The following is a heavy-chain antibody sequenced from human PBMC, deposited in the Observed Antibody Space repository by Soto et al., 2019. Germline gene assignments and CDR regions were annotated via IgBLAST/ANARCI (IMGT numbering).Heavy chain of an antibody. Sequence: PGGSLRLSCAASGFTFSNAWMSWVRQAPGKGLEWVGRIKSKTDGGTTDYAAPVKGRFTISRDDSKNTLYLQMNSLKTEDTAVYYCTTGDFWSGYYWFDYWGQGTLVTVSS. D-gene: IGHD3-3*01. CDR1: GFTFSNAW. V-gene: IGHV3-15*01. J-gene: IGHJ4*02. CDR3: TTGDFWSGYYWFDY. CDR2: IKSKTDGGTT.